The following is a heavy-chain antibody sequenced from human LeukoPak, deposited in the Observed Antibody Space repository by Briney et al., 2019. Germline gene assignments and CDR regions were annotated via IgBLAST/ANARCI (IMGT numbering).Heavy chain of an antibody. CDR2: IYYSGGT. D-gene: IGHD2-15*01. V-gene: IGHV4-30-4*01. CDR3: AREGDCSGGSCYSEHWFDP. CDR1: GGSISSGDYY. Sequence: SETLSLTCTVSGGSISSGDYYWSWIRQPPGKGLEWIGYIYYSGGTYYNPSLKSRVTISVDTSKNQFSLKLSSVTAADTAVYYCAREGDCSGGSCYSEHWFDPWGQGTLVTVSS. J-gene: IGHJ5*02.